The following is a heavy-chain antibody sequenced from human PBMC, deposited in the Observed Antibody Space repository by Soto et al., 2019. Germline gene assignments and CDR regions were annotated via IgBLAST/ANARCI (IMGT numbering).Heavy chain of an antibody. CDR3: ARASPGYCSGGSCYSHYGMDV. CDR2: IGTAGDT. J-gene: IGHJ6*02. CDR1: GFTFSSYD. Sequence: GGSLRLSCAASGFTFSSYDMHWVRQATGKXLEWVSAIGTAGDTYYPGSVKGRFTISRENAKNSLYLQMNSLRAGDTAVYYCARASPGYCSGGSCYSHYGMDVWGQGTTVTVSS. D-gene: IGHD2-15*01. V-gene: IGHV3-13*01.